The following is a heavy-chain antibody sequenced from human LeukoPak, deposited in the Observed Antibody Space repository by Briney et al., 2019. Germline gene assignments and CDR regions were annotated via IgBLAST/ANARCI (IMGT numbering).Heavy chain of an antibody. V-gene: IGHV1-69*13. J-gene: IGHJ3*02. Sequence: GASVKVSCKASGGTFSSYAISWVRQAPGQGLEWMGGIIPIFGTANYAQKFQGRVTITADESTSTAYMELSSLRSEDTAVYYCARSRSVYTYGSNAFDIWGQGTMVTVSS. CDR3: ARSRSVYTYGSNAFDI. CDR1: GGTFSSYA. D-gene: IGHD5-18*01. CDR2: IIPIFGTA.